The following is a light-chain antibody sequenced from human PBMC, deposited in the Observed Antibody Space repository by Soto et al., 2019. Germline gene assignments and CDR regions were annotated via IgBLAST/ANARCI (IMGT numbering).Light chain of an antibody. CDR1: QSVSSN. V-gene: IGKV3-15*01. CDR3: QQHNYWPPYT. J-gene: IGKJ2*01. Sequence: EIVMTQSPATLSVSPGERATLSCRASQSVSSNLAWYQQKPGQAPRLLIYGASTRDNGVPARFSGSGSGTEFTLTISSLLSEDSAVYYCQQHNYWPPYTFGQGTKLEIK. CDR2: GAS.